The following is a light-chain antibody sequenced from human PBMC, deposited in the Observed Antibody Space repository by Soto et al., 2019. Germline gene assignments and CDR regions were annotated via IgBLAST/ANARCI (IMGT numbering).Light chain of an antibody. J-gene: IGLJ2*01. CDR2: LNSDGSH. Sequence: QSVLTQSPSASASLGASVKLTCTLSSGHSSYAIAWHQQQPETGPRYLMKLNSDGSHNKGDGIPDRFSGSIAGAERYLTISSIQSEDEGDYYCQTWDTGFSVVFGRGTKLTVL. V-gene: IGLV4-69*01. CDR1: SGHSSYA. CDR3: QTWDTGFSVV.